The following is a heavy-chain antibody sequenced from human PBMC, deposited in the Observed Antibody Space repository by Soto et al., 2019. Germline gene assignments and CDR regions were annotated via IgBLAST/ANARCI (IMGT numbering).Heavy chain of an antibody. V-gene: IGHV4-39*01. CDR1: GGSISSSSYY. CDR2: IYYSGST. Sequence: PSETLSLTCTVSGGSISSSSYYWGWIRQPPGKGLEWIGSIYYSGSTYYNPSLKSRVTISVDTSKNQFSLKLSSVTAADTAVYYCARRVLLQVHRFHWFDPWGQGTLVTVSS. J-gene: IGHJ5*02. CDR3: ARRVLLQVHRFHWFDP. D-gene: IGHD1-1*01.